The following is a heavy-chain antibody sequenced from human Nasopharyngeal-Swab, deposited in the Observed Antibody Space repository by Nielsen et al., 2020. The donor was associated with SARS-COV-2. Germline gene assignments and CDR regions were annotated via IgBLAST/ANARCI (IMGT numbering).Heavy chain of an antibody. V-gene: IGHV3-53*01. CDR3: ARVLDGYNGFDY. CDR2: IYPGGST. Sequence: GGSLRLSCAAPGLSVSSNYMSWVRQAPGKGLEWVSIIYPGGSTYYADSVKGRFTISRDSSRNTLYLQMNSLTAEDTAVYYCARVLDGYNGFDYWGQGTLVTVSS. CDR1: GLSVSSNY. J-gene: IGHJ4*02. D-gene: IGHD5-24*01.